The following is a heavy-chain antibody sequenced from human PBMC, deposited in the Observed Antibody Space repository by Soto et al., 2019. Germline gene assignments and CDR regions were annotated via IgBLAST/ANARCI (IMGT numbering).Heavy chain of an antibody. J-gene: IGHJ4*02. CDR3: ARLAPCNSEICYSRPLDY. CDR2: ITPSNGDT. CDR1: GYNFATYG. V-gene: IGHV1-18*01. D-gene: IGHD2-15*01. Sequence: QVQLLQSGVEVKKPGASVKVSCKASGYNFATYGIGWVRQAPGQGLEWMGWITPSNGDTNYAQKLQGRVTMTTDTSTSTAYMEVRSLRSDDTAVYYCARLAPCNSEICYSRPLDYWGQGTLVTVSS.